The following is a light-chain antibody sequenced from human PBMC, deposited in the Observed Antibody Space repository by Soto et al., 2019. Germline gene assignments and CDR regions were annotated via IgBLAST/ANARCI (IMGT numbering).Light chain of an antibody. V-gene: IGLV8-61*01. Sequence: QAVVTQEPSFSVSPGGTVTLTCGLSSGSVSTSSYPRWYQQTPGQAPRTLLYSTNTRSSGVPDRFSGSILGNKAALTITGAQADDEAAYYCVLYMGSGIWVFGGGTMVTVL. J-gene: IGLJ3*02. CDR2: STN. CDR3: VLYMGSGIWV. CDR1: SGSVSTSSY.